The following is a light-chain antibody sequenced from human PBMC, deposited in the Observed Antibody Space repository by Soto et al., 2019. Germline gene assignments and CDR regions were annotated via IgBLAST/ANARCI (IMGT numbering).Light chain of an antibody. CDR3: QQYYSSVT. CDR1: QTVFHTSYNTDF. J-gene: IGKJ2*01. V-gene: IGKV4-1*01. Sequence: DIVMTESPDSLSGSLGERATINCKSSQTVFHTSYNTDFLAWYQQKAGQPPKLLFYWASTRESGVPARFSGGGSGTDFSLTISSLQPEDVAVYYCQQYYSSVTFGQGTKVDIK. CDR2: WAS.